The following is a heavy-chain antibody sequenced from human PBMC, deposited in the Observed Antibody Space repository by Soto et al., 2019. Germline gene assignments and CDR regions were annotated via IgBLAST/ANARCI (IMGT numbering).Heavy chain of an antibody. CDR2: IDPSDSYT. V-gene: IGHV5-10-1*01. D-gene: IGHD6-13*01. Sequence: GESLKISCKGFGYTSTSYWISWVRQMPGKGLEWMGRIDPSDSYTNYSPSFQDHVTISADNSIRTAYLQWSRLEASYTAIYYCARRNSGSWSFTWGQGTLVTVSS. CDR3: ARRNSGSWSFT. CDR1: GYTSTSYW. J-gene: IGHJ5*02.